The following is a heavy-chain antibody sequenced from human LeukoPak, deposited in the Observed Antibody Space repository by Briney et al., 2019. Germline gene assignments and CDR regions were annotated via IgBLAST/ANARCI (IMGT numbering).Heavy chain of an antibody. CDR1: GFTFSSYA. Sequence: AGGSLRLSCAASGFTFSSYAMSWVRQAPGKGLEWVSAISGSGGSTYYADSVKGRFTISRDNSKNTLYLQMNSLRAEDTAVYYCATLSTLRLLPPIPPFYFDYWGQGTLVTVSS. V-gene: IGHV3-23*01. CDR2: ISGSGGST. CDR3: ATLSTLRLLPPIPPFYFDY. J-gene: IGHJ4*02. D-gene: IGHD2-15*01.